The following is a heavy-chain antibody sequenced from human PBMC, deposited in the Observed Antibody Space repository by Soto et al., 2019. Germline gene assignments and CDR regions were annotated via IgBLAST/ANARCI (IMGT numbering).Heavy chain of an antibody. CDR3: ASSRNILWFGDLLFYGRDV. CDR2: INPNSGGT. CDR1: GYTFTGYY. Sequence: ASVKVSCKASGYTFTGYYMHWVRQAPGQGLEWMGWINPNSGGTNYAQKFQGWVTITRDTSASTAYMEMSSLRSEDTAGYYCASSRNILWFGDLLFYGRDVWAQGTRVTVSS. V-gene: IGHV1-2*04. D-gene: IGHD3-10*01. J-gene: IGHJ6*02.